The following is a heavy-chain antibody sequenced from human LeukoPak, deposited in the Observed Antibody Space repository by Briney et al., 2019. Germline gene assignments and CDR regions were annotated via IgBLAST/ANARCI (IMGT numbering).Heavy chain of an antibody. J-gene: IGHJ6*02. CDR3: ARAPNHYYGMDV. D-gene: IGHD2-8*01. CDR2: ISYDGGNK. V-gene: IGHV3-30-3*01. Sequence: GGSQRLSCAASGFTFSSYVMHRVRQAPGKGLEWVAIISYDGGNKYYADSVKGRFTVSRDNSKNTLYLQMNSLRAEDTAVFYCARAPNHYYGMDVWGQGTTVSVSS. CDR1: GFTFSSYV.